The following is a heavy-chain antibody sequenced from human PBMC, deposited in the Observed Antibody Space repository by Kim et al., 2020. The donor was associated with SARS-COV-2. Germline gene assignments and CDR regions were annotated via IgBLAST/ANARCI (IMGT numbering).Heavy chain of an antibody. V-gene: IGHV3-21*01. J-gene: IGHJ6*03. CDR2: ISSSSSYI. CDR3: AREGGAFDIVATIPDYYMDV. Sequence: GGSLRLSCAASGFTFSSYSMNWVRQAPGKGLEWVSSISSSSSYIYYADSVKGRFTISRDNAKNSLYLQMNSLRAEDTAVYYCAREGGAFDIVATIPDYYMDVWGKGTTVTVSS. CDR1: GFTFSSYS. D-gene: IGHD5-12*01.